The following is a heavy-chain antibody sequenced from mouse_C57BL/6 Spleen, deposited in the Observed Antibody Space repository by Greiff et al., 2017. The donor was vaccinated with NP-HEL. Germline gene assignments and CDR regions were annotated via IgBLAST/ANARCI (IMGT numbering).Heavy chain of an antibody. Sequence: EVQVVESGGGLVQSGRSLRLSCATSGFTFSDFYMEWVRQAPGKGLEWIAASRNKANDYTTEYSAPVQGRFIVSRDTSQSILYLQMNALRAEDTAIYYCARDALEYYGSSPSWYFDVWGTGTTVTVSS. CDR1: GFTFSDFY. J-gene: IGHJ1*03. CDR3: ARDALEYYGSSPSWYFDV. D-gene: IGHD1-1*01. CDR2: SRNKANDYTT. V-gene: IGHV7-1*01.